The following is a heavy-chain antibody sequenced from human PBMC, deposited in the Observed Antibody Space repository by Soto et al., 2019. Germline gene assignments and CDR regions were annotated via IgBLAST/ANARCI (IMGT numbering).Heavy chain of an antibody. CDR3: AKDRVLIGAIVTLLDS. CDR1: GYTFTSYA. J-gene: IGHJ4*02. D-gene: IGHD1-26*01. Sequence: ASVKVSCKASGYTFTSYAMHWVRQAPGQRLEWMGWINAGNGNIKYSQKFQGRVTITRDTSASTAYMELNGLRADDTALYFCAKDRVLIGAIVTLLDSWGQGTQVTVSS. V-gene: IGHV1-3*01. CDR2: INAGNGNI.